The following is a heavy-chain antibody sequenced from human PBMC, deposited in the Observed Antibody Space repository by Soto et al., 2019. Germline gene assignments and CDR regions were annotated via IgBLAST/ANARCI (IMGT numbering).Heavy chain of an antibody. CDR2: MYHSGNI. CDR3: ARGKGAADY. D-gene: IGHD3-16*01. CDR1: GGSISNSNW. J-gene: IGHJ4*02. V-gene: IGHV4-4*02. Sequence: VQLQESGPGLVKSSGTLSLTCSVSGGSISNSNWWGWVRQAPGKGLEWIGEMYHSGNIAYNTSLKSQATISLDPSKGHFSLIPTAMTAADTAVYYCARGKGAADYWGQGTLVTISS.